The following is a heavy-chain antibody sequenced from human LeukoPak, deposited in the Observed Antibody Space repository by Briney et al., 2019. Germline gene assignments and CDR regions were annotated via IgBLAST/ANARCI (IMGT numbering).Heavy chain of an antibody. CDR3: TTDFWSGYAYYYYMDV. D-gene: IGHD3-3*01. Sequence: GGSLRLSCAASGFTFSNAWMSWVRQAPGKGLEWVGRIKSKTDGGTTDYAAPVKGRFTITRDDSKNTLYLQMNSLKTEDTAVYYCTTDFWSGYAYYYYMDVWGKGTTVTVSS. V-gene: IGHV3-15*01. CDR2: IKSKTDGGTT. CDR1: GFTFSNAW. J-gene: IGHJ6*03.